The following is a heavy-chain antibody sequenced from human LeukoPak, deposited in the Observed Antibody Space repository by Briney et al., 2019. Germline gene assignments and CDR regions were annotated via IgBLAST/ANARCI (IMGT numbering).Heavy chain of an antibody. V-gene: IGHV3-53*01. CDR1: GFTVSSNY. Sequence: GGSLRLSCAASGFTVSSNYISWVRQAPWKGLEWVSVIYSGGSTYYADSVKGRFTISRDNSKNTLYLQMNSLRAEDTAVYYCARDLTRYGSGSYLAFDIWGQGTMVTVSS. D-gene: IGHD3-10*01. CDR2: IYSGGST. J-gene: IGHJ3*02. CDR3: ARDLTRYGSGSYLAFDI.